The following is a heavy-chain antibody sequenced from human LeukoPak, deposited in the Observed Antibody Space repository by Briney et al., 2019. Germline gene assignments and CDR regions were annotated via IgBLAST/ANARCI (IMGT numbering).Heavy chain of an antibody. J-gene: IGHJ4*02. CDR1: GFTFSSYA. D-gene: IGHD3-22*01. Sequence: GGSLRLSCAASGFTFSSYAMSWVRQAPGKGLEWVSAIGGSGGSTYYADSVKGRFTISRDNSKNTLYLQMNSLRAEDTAVYYCAKDLIDYYDSSGYYSWGQGTLVTVSS. CDR3: AKDLIDYYDSSGYYS. V-gene: IGHV3-23*01. CDR2: IGGSGGST.